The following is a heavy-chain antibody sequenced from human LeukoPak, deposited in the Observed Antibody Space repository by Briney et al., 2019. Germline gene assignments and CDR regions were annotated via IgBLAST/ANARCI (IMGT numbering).Heavy chain of an antibody. CDR1: GGSFSGYY. V-gene: IGHV4-34*01. D-gene: IGHD4-17*01. CDR2: INHSGST. CDR3: ARGYDYGDYGYYYYYMDV. J-gene: IGHJ6*03. Sequence: SETLSLTCAVYGGSFSGYYWSWIRQPPGKGLEWIGEINHSGSTNFNPSLKSRVTISVDTSKNQFSLKLSSVTAADTAVYYCARGYDYGDYGYYYYYMDVWGKGTTVTISS.